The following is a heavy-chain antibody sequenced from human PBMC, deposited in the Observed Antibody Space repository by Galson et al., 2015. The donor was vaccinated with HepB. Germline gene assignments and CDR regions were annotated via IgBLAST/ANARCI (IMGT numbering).Heavy chain of an antibody. D-gene: IGHD5-12*01. CDR2: INTNTGNP. V-gene: IGHV7-4-1*02. Sequence: SLKVSCKASGYIFTSYALSWVRQAPGQGLEWMGCINTNTGNPTYAQGFTGRFVISLDTSVSTAYLQISSLKAEDTAVYYCARRPFALVADYYYMDVWGKGTTVTVSS. CDR3: ARRPFALVADYYYMDV. J-gene: IGHJ6*03. CDR1: GYIFTSYA.